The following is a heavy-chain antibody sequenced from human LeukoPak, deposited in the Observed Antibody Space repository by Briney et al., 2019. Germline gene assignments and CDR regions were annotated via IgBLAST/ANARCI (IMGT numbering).Heavy chain of an antibody. D-gene: IGHD6-13*01. V-gene: IGHV3-48*02. CDR1: GFTLSSYS. J-gene: IGHJ4*02. Sequence: GGSLRLSCAASGFTLSSYSMKWASQAPGTGLEWVSYISGSIITIFYADSVKGRFTISRDSAKNSLYLQMNSLRDEDTAVYYCARAKTIAAAGTFDYWGQGTLVTVSA. CDR3: ARAKTIAAAGTFDY. CDR2: ISGSIITI.